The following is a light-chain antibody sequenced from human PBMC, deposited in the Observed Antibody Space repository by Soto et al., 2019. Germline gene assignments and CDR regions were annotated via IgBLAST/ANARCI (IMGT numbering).Light chain of an antibody. V-gene: IGKV3-15*01. Sequence: EIEMTQSPSTLSVSLGERVTITCRASQSVSSNLTWYQQKPGKAPRLLIYGASTMATGIPARFSGSGSGTEFTLTISGLQPEDFAAYYCQQYNNWPLTFGGGTKV. CDR2: GAS. CDR3: QQYNNWPLT. J-gene: IGKJ4*01. CDR1: QSVSSN.